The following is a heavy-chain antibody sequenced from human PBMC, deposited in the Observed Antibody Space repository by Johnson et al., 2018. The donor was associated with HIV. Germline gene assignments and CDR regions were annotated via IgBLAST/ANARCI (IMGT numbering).Heavy chain of an antibody. CDR2: IYSGGST. V-gene: IGHV3-66*02. D-gene: IGHD2-8*01. Sequence: VQLVESGGGLVQPGGSLRLSCAASGFTVSTNYVIWVRQAPGKGLEWVSLIYSGGSTYYADSVKGRFTISRDNSKNTLYLQMNSLRAEDTAGYYCAGGRNGRNAFDIWGQGTMVTVSS. CDR1: GFTVSTNY. CDR3: AGGRNGRNAFDI. J-gene: IGHJ3*02.